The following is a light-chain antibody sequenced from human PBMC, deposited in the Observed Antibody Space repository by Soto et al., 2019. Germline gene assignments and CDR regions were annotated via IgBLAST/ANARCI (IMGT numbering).Light chain of an antibody. CDR1: QSVSTN. J-gene: IGKJ1*01. V-gene: IGKV3-15*01. CDR2: GAS. CDR3: QQYNNWPGT. Sequence: IVLTQSPGTLSVSPWERATLSCRASQSVSTNLAWYQHKPGQAPRLLISGASTRATGLPARFSGSGSGTEFTLTISSLQSEDFAVYYCQQYNNWPGTFGQGTKVDIK.